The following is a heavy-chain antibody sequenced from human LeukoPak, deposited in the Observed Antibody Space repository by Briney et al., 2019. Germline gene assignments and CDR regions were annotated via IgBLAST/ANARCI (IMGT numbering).Heavy chain of an antibody. D-gene: IGHD1-26*01. CDR3: ARDYLVGAPLDS. J-gene: IGHJ4*02. CDR1: GVSITSYY. Sequence: ASETLSLTCTVSGVSITSYYWAWIRQPAGQGLDWIGRMYISGSTNYIPSLKSRVSISRDKINNQFYLKLTSVTAADTAVYYCARDYLVGAPLDSWGQGTLVTVSS. CDR2: MYISGST. V-gene: IGHV4-4*07.